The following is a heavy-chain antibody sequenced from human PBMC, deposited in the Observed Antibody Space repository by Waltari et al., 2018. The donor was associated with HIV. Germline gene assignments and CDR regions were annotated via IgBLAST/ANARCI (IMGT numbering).Heavy chain of an antibody. D-gene: IGHD6-25*01. CDR3: ARALLAARSGGMDV. J-gene: IGHJ6*02. V-gene: IGHV4-61*02. Sequence: QVQLQESGPGLVKPSQTLSLICIVSGDSITRASSYWPWVRQPAGQGLEWIGRISSSGNTNYNPSLKSRVTMSMDTSKNQFSLEVTSVTAADTAIYFCARALLAARSGGMDVWGHGTTVTVSS. CDR2: ISSSGNT. CDR1: GDSITRASSY.